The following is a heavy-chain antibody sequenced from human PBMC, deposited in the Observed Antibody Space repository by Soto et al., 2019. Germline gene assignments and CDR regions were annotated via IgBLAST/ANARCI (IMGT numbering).Heavy chain of an antibody. J-gene: IGHJ4*02. Sequence: EVQLVESGGGLVQLGRSLRLSCAASGFTFDDYAMHWVRQAPGKGLEWVSGISWNSGSIGYADSVKGRFTISRDNAKNSLYLQMNSLRAEDTALYYCAKDKTLSGWYAFDYWGQGTLVTVSS. CDR3: AKDKTLSGWYAFDY. V-gene: IGHV3-9*01. D-gene: IGHD6-19*01. CDR1: GFTFDDYA. CDR2: ISWNSGSI.